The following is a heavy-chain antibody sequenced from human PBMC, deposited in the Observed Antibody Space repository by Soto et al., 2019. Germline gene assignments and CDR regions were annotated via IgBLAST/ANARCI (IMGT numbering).Heavy chain of an antibody. J-gene: IGHJ4*02. D-gene: IGHD3-16*02. CDR3: ARDHQVWGSHRFPLDY. V-gene: IGHV3-30-3*01. CDR1: GFTFSSYA. CDR2: ISYDGSNK. Sequence: QVQLVESGGGVVQPGRSLRLSCAASGFTFSSYAMHWVRQAPGKGLEWVAVISYDGSNKYYADSVKGRFTISRDNSKNTLYLQMNSLRAEDTAVYYCARDHQVWGSHRFPLDYWGQGTLVTVSS.